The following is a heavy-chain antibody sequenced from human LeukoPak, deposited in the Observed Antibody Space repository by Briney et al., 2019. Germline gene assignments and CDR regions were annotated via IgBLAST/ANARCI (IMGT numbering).Heavy chain of an antibody. CDR2: ISDSGDIT. CDR1: GFTFSSYA. J-gene: IGHJ3*02. Sequence: AGSLRLSCAAAGFTFSSYAMSWVRQPPGKGLEWVSGISDSGDITYYADSVKGRFTISRDNSKNTLYVQMNSLRVEDTAVYYCAKDRRGGSYYAATLDIWGQGTMVTVSS. CDR3: AKDRRGGSYYAATLDI. D-gene: IGHD1-26*01. V-gene: IGHV3-23*01.